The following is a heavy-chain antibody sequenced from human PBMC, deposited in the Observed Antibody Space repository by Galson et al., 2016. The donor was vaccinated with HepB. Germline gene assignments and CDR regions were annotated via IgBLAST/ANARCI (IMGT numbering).Heavy chain of an antibody. V-gene: IGHV5-51*01. CDR1: GYSFSNYW. J-gene: IGHJ4*02. D-gene: IGHD3-22*01. CDR3: ARLKDRNYYDSSGYPY. Sequence: QSGAEVKKPGNSLKISCKGFGYSFSNYWIAWVRQMPGKGLEWMGVIDPNDSDTRYSTSFQGQVTISADKSVSTAYRQWSSLKASDTAMYYCARLKDRNYYDSSGYPYWGQGSPVTVSS. CDR2: IDPNDSDT.